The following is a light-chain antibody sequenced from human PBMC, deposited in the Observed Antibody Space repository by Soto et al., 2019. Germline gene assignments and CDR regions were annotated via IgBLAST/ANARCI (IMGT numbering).Light chain of an antibody. CDR2: DAS. Sequence: ANQMTQSPSSLSASVGDKATITCRASQAIRTSLVWYQQKSGKAPSLLIADASSRHSGVPSRFSGSGFGTDFNLTINGLQPEDFATYYCLQDATYPWTFGQGTRVDIK. J-gene: IGKJ1*01. CDR3: LQDATYPWT. V-gene: IGKV1-6*01. CDR1: QAIRTS.